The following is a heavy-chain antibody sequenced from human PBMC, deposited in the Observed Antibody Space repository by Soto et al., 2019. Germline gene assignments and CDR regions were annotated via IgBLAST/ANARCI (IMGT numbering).Heavy chain of an antibody. CDR1: GFSLSTSGMC. CDR3: ARGVGDLLWKARPYYFDY. J-gene: IGHJ4*02. D-gene: IGHD3-10*01. V-gene: IGHV2-70*01. Sequence: GPTLVNPTQTLTLTCTFSGFSLSTSGMCVSWIRQPPGKALEWLALIDWDDDKYYSTSLKTRLTISKDTSKNQVVLTMTNMDPVDTATYYCARGVGDLLWKARPYYFDYWGQGTLVTVSS. CDR2: IDWDDDK.